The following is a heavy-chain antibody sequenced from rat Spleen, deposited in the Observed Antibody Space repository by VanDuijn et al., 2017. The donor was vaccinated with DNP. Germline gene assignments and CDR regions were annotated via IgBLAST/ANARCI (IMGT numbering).Heavy chain of an antibody. D-gene: IGHD1-2*01. CDR1: GFTFSNHG. CDR3: ARAKYSSHYWYFDF. CDR2: IISSGCST. J-gene: IGHJ1*01. V-gene: IGHV5S13*01. Sequence: EVQLVESGGGLVQPGRSMKLSCEASGFTFSNHGMAWVRQVPGKGLEWVAAIISSGCSTYYPNSVKGRFTISSDNAKNTLYLQMNSLRSEDTATYYCARAKYSSHYWYFDFWGPGTMVTVSS.